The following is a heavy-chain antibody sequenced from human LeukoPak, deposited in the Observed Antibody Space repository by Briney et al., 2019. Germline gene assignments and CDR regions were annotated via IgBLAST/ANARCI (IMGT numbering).Heavy chain of an antibody. Sequence: SETLSLTCTVSGASISGYYWSWIRQSAGKGREGIGRIYNRDNTNYDPSLKSRVTMSIDTSKNQLSLNLNSMTAADTAVYYCARGPRGADSYSVDYWGQGTLVTVSS. CDR2: IYNRDNT. J-gene: IGHJ4*02. CDR3: ARGPRGADSYSVDY. CDR1: GASISGYY. D-gene: IGHD2-21*02. V-gene: IGHV4-4*07.